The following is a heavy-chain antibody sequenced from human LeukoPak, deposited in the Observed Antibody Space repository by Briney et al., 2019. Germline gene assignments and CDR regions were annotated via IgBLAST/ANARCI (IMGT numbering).Heavy chain of an antibody. D-gene: IGHD3-22*01. CDR3: ARSHSSGCPDY. Sequence: GGSLRLSCAASGLTFSSYWMSWVRQAPGKGLEWVANIKQDGSEKYYVDSVKGRFTISRDNAKNSLYLQMNSLRAEDTAVYYCARSHSSGCPDYWGQGTLVTVSS. CDR2: IKQDGSEK. CDR1: GLTFSSYW. J-gene: IGHJ4*02. V-gene: IGHV3-7*01.